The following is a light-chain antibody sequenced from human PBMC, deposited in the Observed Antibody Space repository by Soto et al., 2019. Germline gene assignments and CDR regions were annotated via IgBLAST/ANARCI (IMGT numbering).Light chain of an antibody. CDR1: QSVSKY. CDR3: QQRNNWPIT. J-gene: IGKJ5*01. V-gene: IGKV3-11*01. CDR2: DAS. Sequence: EILLTQSPATLSLSPGERATLSCRTSQSVSKYFSWYQQKPGRAPRLLICDASSRATGIPARFIGSGSGTDFTLTISSLEPEDFAIYYCQQRNNWPITFGQGTRLEIK.